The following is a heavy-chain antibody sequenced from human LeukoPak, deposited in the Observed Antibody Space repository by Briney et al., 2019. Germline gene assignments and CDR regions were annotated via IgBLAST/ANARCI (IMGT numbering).Heavy chain of an antibody. Sequence: SETLSLTCTLSGDSISNNYWGWIRQPTGKALEWIAHLYYTGSTYYNPSLQSRVSISADTPKTEVSLKMTSVTAADTAIYYCARMEEYRLHATMAFDFWGRGTAVTVSA. D-gene: IGHD2-2*01. CDR1: GDSISNNY. CDR3: ARMEEYRLHATMAFDF. J-gene: IGHJ3*01. CDR2: LYYTGST. V-gene: IGHV4-59*01.